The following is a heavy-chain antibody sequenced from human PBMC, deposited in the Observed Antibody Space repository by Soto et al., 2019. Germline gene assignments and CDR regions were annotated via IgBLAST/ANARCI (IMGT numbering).Heavy chain of an antibody. D-gene: IGHD2-15*01. CDR1: GFIFNNYD. V-gene: IGHV3-48*02. CDR3: VRGGCSGGSCQGAWTMDV. CDR2: ISSSSSTI. Sequence: EVPLVESGGGLVQPGGSLRLSCEASGFIFNNYDMNWVRQAPGKGLEWVSYISSSSSTIYNADSVKGRFTISRDNAKNSLYLQMNSLRDEDMAVYYCVRGGCSGGSCQGAWTMDVWGQGTTVTVSS. J-gene: IGHJ6*02.